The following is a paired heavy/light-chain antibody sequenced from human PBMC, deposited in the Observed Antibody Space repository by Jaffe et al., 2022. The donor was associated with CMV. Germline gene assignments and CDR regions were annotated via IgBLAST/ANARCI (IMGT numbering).Heavy chain of an antibody. D-gene: IGHD3-3*01. V-gene: IGHV3-11*01. Sequence: QVHLVESGGGLVKPGGSLRLSCAASGFTFSDYYMTWIRQAPGKGLEWVSYISASGSTIYYADAVKGRFTVSRDNAKNSLYLQMNSLRAEDTAVYFCAKGIFGTFRDAFDIWGQGTVVTVSS. CDR2: ISASGSTI. CDR3: AKGIFGTFRDAFDI. J-gene: IGHJ3*02. CDR1: GFTFSDYY.
Light chain of an antibody. J-gene: IGLJ2*01. CDR2: SNY. CDR3: AAWDDSLNGVV. Sequence: QSVLTQPPSASGTPGQRVTISCSGSNSNIGTNTVNWYQQLPGTAPKVLIYSNYQRPSGLPGRFSASKSGTSASLAISGLQSEDEADYYCAAWDDSLNGVVFGGGTKLTVL. CDR1: NSNIGTNT. V-gene: IGLV1-44*01.